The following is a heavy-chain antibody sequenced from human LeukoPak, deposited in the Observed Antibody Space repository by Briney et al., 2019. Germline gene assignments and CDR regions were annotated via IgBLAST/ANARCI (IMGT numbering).Heavy chain of an antibody. J-gene: IGHJ3*02. CDR3: ARVPREIASI. CDR1: GYTFTSYD. CDR2: MNPASRNT. V-gene: IGHV1-8*01. Sequence: ASVKVSCKASGYTFTSYDINWVRQATGQGMEWMGYMNPASRNTGYAQTFQGRVTMTTDTSISTAYMELSSLRSEDTAVYYCARVPREIASIWGQGTMVTVSS. D-gene: IGHD3-16*02.